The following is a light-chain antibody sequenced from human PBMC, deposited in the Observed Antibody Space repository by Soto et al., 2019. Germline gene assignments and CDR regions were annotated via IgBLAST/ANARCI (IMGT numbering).Light chain of an antibody. V-gene: IGKV3-20*01. CDR1: QSVSSSY. CDR3: QQYGRT. CDR2: GAS. Sequence: EIVLTQSPGTLSLSPGERATLSCRASQSVSSSYLAWYQQKPGQAPRLLIYGASSRATGIPDRFSGSGSETDFTRTISRLEPEDFAVYYCQQYGRTFGQGTKVEIK. J-gene: IGKJ1*01.